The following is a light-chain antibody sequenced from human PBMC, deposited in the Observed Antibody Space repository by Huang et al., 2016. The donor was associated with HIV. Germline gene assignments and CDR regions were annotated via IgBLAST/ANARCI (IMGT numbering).Light chain of an antibody. CDR3: QQVDSYPRT. CDR1: RGIKTY. CDR2: AAS. J-gene: IGKJ1*01. V-gene: IGKV1-9*01. Sequence: IQLTQSPSSLSASVGDRVTITCRSRRGIKTYLAWFHQRAGRAPKFLIFAASFLESGVPSSFSGSGSGTEFTLTINGLPPEDFGTYYCQQVDSYPRTFGQGTNVDVK.